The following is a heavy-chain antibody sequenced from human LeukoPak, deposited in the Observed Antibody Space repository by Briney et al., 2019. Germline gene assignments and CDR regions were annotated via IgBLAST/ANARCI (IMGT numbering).Heavy chain of an antibody. D-gene: IGHD1-26*01. Sequence: PGGSLRLSCAASGFTFSSYAMSWVRQAPGKGLEWVSDISGSGGSTYYADSVKGRFTISRDNSKNTLYLQMNSLRAEDTAVYYCAKVRYSGSYFGCFDYWGQGTLVTVSS. CDR2: ISGSGGST. J-gene: IGHJ4*02. CDR1: GFTFSSYA. V-gene: IGHV3-23*01. CDR3: AKVRYSGSYFGCFDY.